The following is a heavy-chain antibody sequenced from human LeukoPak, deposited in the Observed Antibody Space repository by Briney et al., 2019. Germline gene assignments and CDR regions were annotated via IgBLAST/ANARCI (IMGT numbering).Heavy chain of an antibody. J-gene: IGHJ4*02. CDR2: IKEDGSEK. Sequence: PGGSLRLSCAASGFTFRSYWMSWVRQAPGKKPEWVANIKEDGSEKYYDDSVRGRFTISRDNAKNTLYLDMNSLRAEDTAVYYCARPTSGNKGGYNWRFDYWGQGTLVTVSS. CDR3: ARPTSGNKGGYNWRFDY. D-gene: IGHD5-24*01. V-gene: IGHV3-7*01. CDR1: GFTFRSYW.